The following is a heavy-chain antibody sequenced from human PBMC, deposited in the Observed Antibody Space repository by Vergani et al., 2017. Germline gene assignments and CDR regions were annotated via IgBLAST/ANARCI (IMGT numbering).Heavy chain of an antibody. CDR3: ARITPRYSGYDYRCWFDP. CDR1: GYTFTGYF. J-gene: IGHJ5*02. Sequence: QVQLVQSGAEVKKPGASVKVSCKASGYTFTGYFIHWVRQAPGQGLEWMGRVNPNSGRTNYAQNFQGRVTLTRDTSISTTYMELSRLRSDDTAVYYCARITPRYSGYDYRCWFDPWGQGTLVTVSS. V-gene: IGHV1-2*02. CDR2: VNPNSGRT. D-gene: IGHD5-12*01.